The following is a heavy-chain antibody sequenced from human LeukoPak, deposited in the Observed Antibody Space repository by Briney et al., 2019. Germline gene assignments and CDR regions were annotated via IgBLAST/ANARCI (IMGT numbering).Heavy chain of an antibody. CDR3: ARGLFTSGTYYNFFDH. CDR2: ISSSSSYI. V-gene: IGHV3-21*06. CDR1: GFTFSTYS. Sequence: GGSLRLSCAASGFTFSTYSMNWVRQAPGKGLEWVSSISSSSSYIYYADSVKGLFTISRDNAKNTLFLQMNSLRAEDTGIYYCARGLFTSGTYYNFFDHWAQGILVTVSS. J-gene: IGHJ4*02. D-gene: IGHD3-10*01.